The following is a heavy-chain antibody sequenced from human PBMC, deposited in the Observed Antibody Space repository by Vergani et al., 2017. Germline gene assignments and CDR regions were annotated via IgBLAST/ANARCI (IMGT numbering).Heavy chain of an antibody. CDR1: GFTFSSYA. Sequence: EVQLLESGGGLVQPGGSLRLSCAASGFTFSSYAMSWVRQAPGKGLEWVSAISGSGGSTYYADSVKGRFTISRDNSKNTLYLQMNSLRAEDTAVYYCARDHQAGVVPAGTYWGQGTLVTVSS. CDR2: ISGSGGST. D-gene: IGHD2-2*01. CDR3: ARDHQAGVVPAGTY. J-gene: IGHJ4*02. V-gene: IGHV3-23*01.